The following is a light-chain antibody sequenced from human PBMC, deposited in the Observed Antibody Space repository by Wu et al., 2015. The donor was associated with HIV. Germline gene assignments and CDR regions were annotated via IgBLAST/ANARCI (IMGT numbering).Light chain of an antibody. CDR3: QQQNNWPLT. Sequence: EIILTQSPAALSISPGERATLSCRASRSVSSAVAWYQQKPGQAPRLLIYDASNRATGVPDRFSGSGSATHFTLTISSLEPEDSAVYYCQQQNNWPLTFGQGTRLEI. CDR1: RSVSSA. J-gene: IGKJ5*01. CDR2: DAS. V-gene: IGKV3-11*01.